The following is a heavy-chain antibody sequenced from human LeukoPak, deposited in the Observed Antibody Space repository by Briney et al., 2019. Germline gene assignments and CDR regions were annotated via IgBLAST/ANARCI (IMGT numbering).Heavy chain of an antibody. V-gene: IGHV3-21*01. CDR1: GFTFSSYS. J-gene: IGHJ6*02. Sequence: GGSLRLSCAASGFTFSSYSMNWVRHAPGKGLEWVSSISSSSSYISYADSVKGRFTISRDNAKNSLYLQMNSLRAEDTAVYYCARDSGGWHYYYYGMDVWGQGTTVTVSS. D-gene: IGHD6-19*01. CDR2: ISSSSSYI. CDR3: ARDSGGWHYYYYGMDV.